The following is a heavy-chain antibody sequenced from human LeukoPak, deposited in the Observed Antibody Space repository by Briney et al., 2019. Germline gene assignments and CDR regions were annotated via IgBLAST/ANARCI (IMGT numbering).Heavy chain of an antibody. CDR3: ARGLRIINGLDV. CDR2: LNPHSGGT. D-gene: IGHD2-15*01. Sequence: ASVKVSCEASGYTLRDYYISWVRQAPGQGLEWLGWLNPHSGGTNYAQKFQGRVTLTSDTSTSTAYMELSLLTSDDTAIYYCARGLRIINGLDVWGQGNTVIVSS. V-gene: IGHV1-2*02. CDR1: GYTLRDYY. J-gene: IGHJ6*02.